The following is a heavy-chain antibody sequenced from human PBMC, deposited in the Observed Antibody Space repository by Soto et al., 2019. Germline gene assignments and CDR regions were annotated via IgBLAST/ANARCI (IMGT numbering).Heavy chain of an antibody. CDR3: ARGWGHTSGDLDY. CDR2: ISVSSGNR. Sequence: QVQLVQSGPEVKKPGASVKVSCKASGYPFPNYGLSWVRQATGQGLEWMGRISVSSGNRAYTQKSQDRLIMTTDTYTATAYMELRSLTSGDTAAYYCARGWGHTSGDLDYWGKGTVVIV. CDR1: GYPFPNYG. J-gene: IGHJ4*02. D-gene: IGHD6-19*01. V-gene: IGHV1-18*04.